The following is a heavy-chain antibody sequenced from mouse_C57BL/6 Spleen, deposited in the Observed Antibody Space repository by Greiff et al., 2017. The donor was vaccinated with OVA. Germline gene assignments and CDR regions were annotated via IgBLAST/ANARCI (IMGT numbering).Heavy chain of an antibody. CDR1: GYAFSSSW. J-gene: IGHJ2*01. V-gene: IGHV1-82*01. D-gene: IGHD2-1*01. Sequence: QVQLQQSGPELVKPGASVKISCKASGYAFSSSWMNWVKQRPGKGLEWIGRIYPGDGDTNYNGKFKGKATLTADKSSSTAYMQLSSLTSEDSAVYFCAGNYEDLDYWGQGTTLTVSS. CDR2: IYPGDGDT. CDR3: AGNYEDLDY.